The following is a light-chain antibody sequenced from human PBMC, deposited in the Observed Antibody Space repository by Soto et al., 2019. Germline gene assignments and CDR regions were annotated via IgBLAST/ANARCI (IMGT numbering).Light chain of an antibody. CDR3: QVWDSSSDHVV. CDR2: YDS. J-gene: IGLJ2*01. V-gene: IGLV3-21*04. CDR1: NIGSKS. Sequence: SYELTQPPSVSVAPGKTARITCGGTNIGSKSVHWYQQKPGQAPVLVIYYDSDRPSGIPERCSGSYSGNTATLTISRVEAGDEADYYCQVWDSSSDHVVFGGGNKLPVL.